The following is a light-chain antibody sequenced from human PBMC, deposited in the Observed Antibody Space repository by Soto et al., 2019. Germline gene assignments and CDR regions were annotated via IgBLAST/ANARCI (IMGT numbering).Light chain of an antibody. CDR2: LNSDGSH. J-gene: IGLJ2*01. CDR1: SGHSSYA. V-gene: IGLV4-69*01. Sequence: QLVLTQSPSASASLGASVKLTCTLSSGHSSYAIAWHQQQPEKGPRYLMKLNSDGSHSKGDGIPDRFSGSSXGAERYLTISSLQSEDEADYYCQTWGTGIHGVFGGGTKLTVL. CDR3: QTWGTGIHGV.